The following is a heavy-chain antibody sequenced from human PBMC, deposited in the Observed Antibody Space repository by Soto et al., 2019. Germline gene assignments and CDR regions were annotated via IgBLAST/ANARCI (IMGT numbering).Heavy chain of an antibody. V-gene: IGHV3-30*04. Sequence: QVQLVESGGGVVQPGRSPRLSCAASGFTFSSYAMHWVRQAPGKGLEWVIVISHNGNNKYYADSVKGRFTISRDNSKNTLYLQMNSLGAADTAVYYCARAYSSSPTPFDYWGQGTLVTVSS. CDR3: ARAYSSSPTPFDY. CDR1: GFTFSSYA. CDR2: ISHNGNNK. J-gene: IGHJ4*02. D-gene: IGHD6-13*01.